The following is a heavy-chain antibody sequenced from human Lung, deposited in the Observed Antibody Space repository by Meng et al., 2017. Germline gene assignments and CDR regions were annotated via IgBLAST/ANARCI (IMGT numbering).Heavy chain of an antibody. V-gene: IGHV4-34*01. CDR3: ARGPTTMAHDFDY. D-gene: IGHD4-11*01. CDR1: GGSFSDYY. Sequence: QEQLQQGGAGLLKPSETLALTCVVSGGSFSDYYGSWIRQPPGKGLEWIGEINHSGSTNYNPSLESRATISVDTSQNNLSLKLSSVTAADSAVYYCARGPTTMAHDFDYWGQGTLVTVSS. J-gene: IGHJ4*02. CDR2: INHSGST.